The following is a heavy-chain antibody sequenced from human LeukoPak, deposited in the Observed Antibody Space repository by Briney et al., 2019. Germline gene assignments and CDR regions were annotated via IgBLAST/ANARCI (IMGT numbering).Heavy chain of an antibody. J-gene: IGHJ4*02. D-gene: IGHD6-19*01. Sequence: SETLSLTCAVYGGSFSGYYWSWIRQHPGKGLEWIGYIYYSGSTYYNPSLKSRVTISVDTSKNQFSLKLSSVTAADTAVYYCARADTIVDYWGQGTLVTVSS. CDR2: IYYSGST. V-gene: IGHV4-31*11. CDR1: GGSFSGYY. CDR3: ARADTIVDY.